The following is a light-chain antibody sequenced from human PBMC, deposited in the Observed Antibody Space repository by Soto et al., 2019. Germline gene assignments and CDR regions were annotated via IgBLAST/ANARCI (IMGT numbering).Light chain of an antibody. Sequence: EIVLTQSPGTLSLSPGERATLSCRASQSVSSSYLAWYQQKPGQAPRLLIYGASSRATGIPDRVSGSGSGTDFTLTISRLEPEDFAVYYCQKYGSSPWTFGQGTKVEIK. CDR1: QSVSSSY. J-gene: IGKJ1*01. CDR2: GAS. V-gene: IGKV3-20*01. CDR3: QKYGSSPWT.